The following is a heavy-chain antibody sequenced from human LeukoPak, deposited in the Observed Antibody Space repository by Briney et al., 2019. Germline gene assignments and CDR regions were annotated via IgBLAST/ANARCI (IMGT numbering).Heavy chain of an antibody. V-gene: IGHV3-7*01. Sequence: GGSLRLSCAASGFTVNSDYMSWVRQAPGKGLEWVADMNQDGSAKFYVDSVKGRFTVSRDNTENSVYLQMSSLRADDTAIYYCARDPDHGAMDFWGQGTLVTVSS. J-gene: IGHJ4*02. D-gene: IGHD2-2*01. CDR3: ARDPDHGAMDF. CDR1: GFTVNSDY. CDR2: MNQDGSAK.